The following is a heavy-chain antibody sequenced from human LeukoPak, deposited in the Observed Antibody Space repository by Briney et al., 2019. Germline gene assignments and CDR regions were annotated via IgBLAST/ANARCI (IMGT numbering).Heavy chain of an antibody. CDR3: AKTYYYDPFDF. D-gene: IGHD3-22*01. CDR1: GGSISNSGYY. V-gene: IGHV4-39*01. J-gene: IGHJ4*02. CDR2: IYYSGST. Sequence: SETLSLTCTASGGSISNSGYYWGWIRQPPGKGLEWIGNIYYSGSTYYNPSLKSRVTISVDTSKNQFSLKLSSVTAADTAGYYCAKTYYYDPFDFWGQGTLVTVSS.